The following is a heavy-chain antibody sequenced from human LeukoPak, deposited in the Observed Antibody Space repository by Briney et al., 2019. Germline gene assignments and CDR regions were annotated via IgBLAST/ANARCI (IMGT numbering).Heavy chain of an antibody. D-gene: IGHD2-2*01. CDR1: GYTFTSYG. CDR3: ARDDLQDQLPYYYYYYGMDV. Sequence: ASVKVSCKASGYTFTSYGISWVRQAPGQGLEWMGWISAYNGNTNYAQKLQGRVTMTTDTSTSTAYMELRSLRSDDTAVYYCARDDLQDQLPYYYYYYGMDVWGQGTTVTVSS. J-gene: IGHJ6*02. V-gene: IGHV1-18*01. CDR2: ISAYNGNT.